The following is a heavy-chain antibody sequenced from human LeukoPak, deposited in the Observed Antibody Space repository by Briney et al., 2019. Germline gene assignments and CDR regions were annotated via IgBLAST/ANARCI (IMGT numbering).Heavy chain of an antibody. D-gene: IGHD6-13*01. CDR3: ARGFPYRHSGSSWSPLNY. J-gene: IGHJ4*02. V-gene: IGHV3-64*01. CDR1: GFTFSSYA. Sequence: GGSLRLSCAASGFTFSSYAMHWVRQAPGKGLEYVSAISSNGGSTYYANSVKGRFTISRDNSKNTLYLQMGSLRAEDMAVYYCARGFPYRHSGSSWSPLNYWGQGTLVTVSS. CDR2: ISSNGGST.